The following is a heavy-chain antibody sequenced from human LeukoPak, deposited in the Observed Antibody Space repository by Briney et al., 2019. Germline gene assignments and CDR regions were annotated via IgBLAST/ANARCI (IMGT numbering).Heavy chain of an antibody. CDR3: ARDQGGWPHYYYYYGMDV. CDR1: RYTFTVYF. J-gene: IGHJ6*02. CDR2: ISTHSGDT. D-gene: IGHD2-15*01. V-gene: IGHV1-2*02. Sequence: ASVKVSCKASRYTFTVYFLHWMRQAPGQGLELLGWISTHSGDTKYEQNFQGRVTMTRDTSISTAYMQLSSLTSDDTAVYYCARDQGGWPHYYYYYGMDVWGQGTTVTVSS.